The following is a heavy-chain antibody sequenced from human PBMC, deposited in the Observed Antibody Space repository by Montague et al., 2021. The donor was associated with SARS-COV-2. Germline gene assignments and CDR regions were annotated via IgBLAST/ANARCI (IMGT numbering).Heavy chain of an antibody. CDR1: GDSVSSKSVA. CDR2: TYYRSKCDS. CDR3: ASSGITLTGLDAFDI. V-gene: IGHV6-1*01. J-gene: IGHJ3*02. Sequence: CAISGDSVSSKSVAWNWIRQSPSRGLEWLGRTYYRSKCDSDYAESVKRRLVITPDTSKNQVSLQLNSVTPEDTAVYFCASSGITLTGLDAFDIWGQGTMVTVSS. D-gene: IGHD3-9*01.